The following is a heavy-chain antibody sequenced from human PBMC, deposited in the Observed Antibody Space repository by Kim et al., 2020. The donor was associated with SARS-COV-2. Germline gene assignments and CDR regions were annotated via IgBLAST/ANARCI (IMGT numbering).Heavy chain of an antibody. CDR3: ARGVSRWYSSGWYYFDY. CDR1: GFTFSSYA. Sequence: GGSLRLSCAASGFTFSSYAMHWVRQAPGKGLEWVAVISYDGSNKYYADSVKGRFTISRDNSKNTLYLQMNSLRAEDTAVYYCARGVSRWYSSGWYYFDY. CDR2: ISYDGSNK. D-gene: IGHD6-19*01. V-gene: IGHV3-30*04. J-gene: IGHJ4*01.